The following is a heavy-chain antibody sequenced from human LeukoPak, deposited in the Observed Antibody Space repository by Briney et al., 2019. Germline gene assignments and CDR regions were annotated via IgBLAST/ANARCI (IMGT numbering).Heavy chain of an antibody. CDR3: ARDPYYGSGSYYFSGFDY. J-gene: IGHJ4*02. Sequence: GGSLRLSCAASGFTFSNYAMHWVRQAPGKGLEWVAVTSYDGSNKYYADSVKGRFTISRDNSKNTLYLQMNSLRAEDTAVYYCARDPYYGSGSYYFSGFDYWGQGTLVTVSS. V-gene: IGHV3-30-3*01. CDR1: GFTFSNYA. D-gene: IGHD3-10*01. CDR2: TSYDGSNK.